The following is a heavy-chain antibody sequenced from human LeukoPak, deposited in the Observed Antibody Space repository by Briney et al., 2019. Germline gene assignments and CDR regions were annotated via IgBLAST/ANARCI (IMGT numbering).Heavy chain of an antibody. V-gene: IGHV4-34*01. CDR1: GGSFSDYF. D-gene: IGHD5-24*01. CDR2: INHSART. Sequence: PAETLSLTCAVYGGSFSDYFWSWIRQPPGKVLEWIGEINHSARTNYNPSLKSRVSISVDTSNNQFSLRLSSVTAADTAVYYCARRRWLQPLDYWGQGTLVIVCS. CDR3: ARRRWLQPLDY. J-gene: IGHJ4*02.